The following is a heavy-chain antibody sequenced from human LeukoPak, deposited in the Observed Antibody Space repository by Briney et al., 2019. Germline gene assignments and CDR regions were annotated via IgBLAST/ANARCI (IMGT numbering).Heavy chain of an antibody. D-gene: IGHD3-10*01. CDR3: ARDAYYGSGSYRDDGYYYYYMDV. CDR1: GYTFTGYY. Sequence: ASVKVSCKASGYTFTGYYMHWVRQAPGQGLEWMGWINPNSGGTNYAQKFQGRVTMTRDTSSSTAYMELSRLRSDDTAVYFCARDAYYGSGSYRDDGYYYYYMDVWGKGTTVTISS. CDR2: INPNSGGT. J-gene: IGHJ6*03. V-gene: IGHV1-2*02.